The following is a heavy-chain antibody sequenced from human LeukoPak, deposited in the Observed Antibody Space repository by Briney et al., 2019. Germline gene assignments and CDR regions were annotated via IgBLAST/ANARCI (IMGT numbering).Heavy chain of an antibody. V-gene: IGHV6-1*01. J-gene: IGHJ4*02. CDR1: GDSVSRNSAV. CDR2: TYRRSEWYN. Sequence: SQTLSLTCVISGDSVSRNSAVWNWIRQSPSRGLEWLGRTYRRSEWYNDYAVSVKSRITINPDTSKNQFSLQLNSVTPEDTAVYYCARGNTWAYFDFWGQGTLVTVSS. CDR3: ARGNTWAYFDF. D-gene: IGHD1/OR15-1a*01.